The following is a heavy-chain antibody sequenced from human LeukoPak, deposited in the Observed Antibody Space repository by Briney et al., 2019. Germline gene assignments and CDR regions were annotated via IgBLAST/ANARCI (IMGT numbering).Heavy chain of an antibody. CDR1: GLTFSSYA. CDR2: ISGSGGST. V-gene: IGHV3-23*01. CDR3: AKDYDSSGYYNY. D-gene: IGHD3-22*01. Sequence: GGSLRLSCAASGLTFSSYAMSWVRQAPGKGLEWVSAISGSGGSTYYADSVKGRFTISRDNSKNTLYLQMNSLRAEDTAVYYCAKDYDSSGYYNYWGQGTLVTVSS. J-gene: IGHJ4*02.